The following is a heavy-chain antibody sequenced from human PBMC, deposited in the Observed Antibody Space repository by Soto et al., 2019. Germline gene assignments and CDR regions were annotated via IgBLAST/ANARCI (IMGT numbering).Heavy chain of an antibody. CDR2: IYPGDSDT. J-gene: IGHJ4*02. D-gene: IGHD1-26*01. Sequence: GESLKISCNGSGYSFTIYCIGLVLQMPGKGLEWMGIIYPGDSDTRYSPSFQGQVTISADKSISTAYLQWSSLKASDTAMYYCARHAGSGSYFPFDYWGQGTLVTVSS. V-gene: IGHV5-51*01. CDR1: GYSFTIYC. CDR3: ARHAGSGSYFPFDY.